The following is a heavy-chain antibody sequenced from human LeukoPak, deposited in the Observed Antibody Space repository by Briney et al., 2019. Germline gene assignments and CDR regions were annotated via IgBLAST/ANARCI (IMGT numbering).Heavy chain of an antibody. Sequence: ASVKVSCKASGYTFTGYYMHWVRQAPGQGLEWMGWINPNSGGTNYAQKFQGRVTMTRDTSISTAYMELTRVRSDDTAVYYCARRWHGSGSYFSRSGDYWGQGTLVTVSS. V-gene: IGHV1-2*02. D-gene: IGHD3-10*01. J-gene: IGHJ4*02. CDR1: GYTFTGYY. CDR2: INPNSGGT. CDR3: ARRWHGSGSYFSRSGDY.